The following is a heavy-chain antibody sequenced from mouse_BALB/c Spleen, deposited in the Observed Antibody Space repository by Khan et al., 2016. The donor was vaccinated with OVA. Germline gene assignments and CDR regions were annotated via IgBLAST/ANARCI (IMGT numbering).Heavy chain of an antibody. Sequence: VQLQQPGPELVKPGASVKISCKASGYTFTDYNMDWVKQSHGESLEWIGYIFPNNGGTGYNQKFKNKATLTVDNSSSTAYMEHRSLTSVDSAIYYYARTGYGSIAYCGQGTLVTVSA. CDR1: GYTFTDYN. J-gene: IGHJ3*01. CDR2: IFPNNGGT. D-gene: IGHD1-2*01. CDR3: ARTGYGSIAY. V-gene: IGHV1S29*02.